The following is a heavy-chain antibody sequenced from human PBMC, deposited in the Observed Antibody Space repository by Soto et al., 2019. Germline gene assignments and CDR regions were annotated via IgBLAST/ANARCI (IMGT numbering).Heavy chain of an antibody. D-gene: IGHD5-18*01. CDR1: GFTFSSYA. Sequence: GGSLRLSCAASGFTFSSYAMHWVRQAPGKGLEWVAVISYDGSNKYYADSVKGRFTISRDNSKNTLYLQMNSLRAEDTAVYYCARDKDVDTAMVDYYGMDVWGQGTTVTVSS. J-gene: IGHJ6*02. CDR2: ISYDGSNK. V-gene: IGHV3-30-3*01. CDR3: ARDKDVDTAMVDYYGMDV.